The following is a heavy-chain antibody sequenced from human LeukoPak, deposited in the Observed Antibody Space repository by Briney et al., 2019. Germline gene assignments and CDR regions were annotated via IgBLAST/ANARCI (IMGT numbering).Heavy chain of an antibody. CDR2: MYYSGRT. J-gene: IGHJ4*02. V-gene: IGHV4-61*01. CDR3: ARVMITTTFYFDY. CDR1: GASVSSGSYH. Sequence: SETLSLTCTVSGASVSSGSYHWSWIRQAPGKGLEWIGYMYYSGRTNYNPTLKSRVTISVDTSKNQFFLNLSSVTAADTAVYYCARVMITTTFYFDYWGQGTLVTVSS. D-gene: IGHD3-16*01.